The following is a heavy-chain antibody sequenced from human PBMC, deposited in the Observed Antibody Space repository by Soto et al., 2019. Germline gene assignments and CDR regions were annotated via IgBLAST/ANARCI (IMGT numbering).Heavy chain of an antibody. Sequence: QVQLVQSGAEVKKPGSSVNVSCKASGGTFSSYAISWVRQAPGQGLEWMGGIIPIFGTANYAQKFQGRVTITADKSTSTAYMELSSLRSEDTAVYYCARSRRTYYYDSSGYPMGYYYGMDVWGQGTTVTVSS. D-gene: IGHD3-22*01. CDR2: IIPIFGTA. CDR1: GGTFSSYA. CDR3: ARSRRTYYYDSSGYPMGYYYGMDV. J-gene: IGHJ6*02. V-gene: IGHV1-69*06.